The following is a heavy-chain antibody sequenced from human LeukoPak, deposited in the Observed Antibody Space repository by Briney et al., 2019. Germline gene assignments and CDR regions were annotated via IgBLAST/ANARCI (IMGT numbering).Heavy chain of an antibody. CDR1: GGSFSGYY. CDR2: INHSGST. V-gene: IGHV4-34*01. Sequence: SETLSLTCAVYGGSFSGYYWSWIRQPPGKGLEWIGEINHSGSTNYNPSLKSRVTISVDTSKNQFSLKLSSVTAADTAVYYCARVGYSYGLGYFDYWGQGTLVTVSS. D-gene: IGHD5-18*01. J-gene: IGHJ4*02. CDR3: ARVGYSYGLGYFDY.